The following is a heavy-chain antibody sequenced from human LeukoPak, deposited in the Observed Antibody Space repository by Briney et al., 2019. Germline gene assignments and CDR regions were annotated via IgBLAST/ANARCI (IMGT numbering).Heavy chain of an antibody. D-gene: IGHD4-11*01. V-gene: IGHV3-33*06. CDR2: IWNDGSNQ. CDR3: AKDAQRGFDYSNSLEY. Sequence: GKSLTLSCVASQFTFSHYGMHWVRQAPGKGLEWVAVIWNDGSNQYYADSVKGRFTISRDNSQNTVYLRMNSLRAEDTAVYYCAKDAQRGFDYSNSLEYWGQGTLVTVSS. CDR1: QFTFSHYG. J-gene: IGHJ4*02.